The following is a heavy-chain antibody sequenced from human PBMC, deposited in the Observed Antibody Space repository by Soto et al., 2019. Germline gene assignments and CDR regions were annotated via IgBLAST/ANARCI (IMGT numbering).Heavy chain of an antibody. V-gene: IGHV4-39*01. J-gene: IGHJ4*02. CDR3: ASSSYGDYVLDY. CDR1: GGSISSSSYY. D-gene: IGHD4-17*01. CDR2: IYYSGST. Sequence: QLQLQESGPGLVKPSETLPLTCTVSGGSISSSSYYWGWIRQPPGKGLEWIGSIYYSGSTYYNPSLKSRVTISVDTSKNQFSLKLRSVTAADTAVYYCASSSYGDYVLDYWGQGTLVTVSS.